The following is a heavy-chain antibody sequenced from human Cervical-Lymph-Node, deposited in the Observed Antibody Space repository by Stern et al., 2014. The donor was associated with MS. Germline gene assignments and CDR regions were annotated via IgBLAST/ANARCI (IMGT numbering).Heavy chain of an antibody. CDR2: IFPMFGTA. J-gene: IGHJ6*02. D-gene: IGHD4-17*01. Sequence: HVQLVESGAEVKKPGSSVKVSCKASGGTLSHFGISWVRQAPGQGLEWMGGIFPMFGTANYAQKFQGRVTITADDSTNTAYMDLSSLTSEDTAVYYCARDGDSSMLGLDVWGQGTTVTVSS. V-gene: IGHV1-69*01. CDR1: GGTLSHFG. CDR3: ARDGDSSMLGLDV.